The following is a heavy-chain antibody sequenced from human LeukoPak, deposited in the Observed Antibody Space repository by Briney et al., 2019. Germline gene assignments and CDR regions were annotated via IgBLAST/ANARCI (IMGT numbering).Heavy chain of an antibody. V-gene: IGHV3-30*04. Sequence: PGGSLRFSCAASGFTFSSYAMHWVRQAPGKGLEWVAVISYDGSNKYYADSVKGRFTISRDNSKNTLYLQMNSLRAEDTAVYYCARDQRKYNIVVVPAASTHLDYWGQGTLVTVSS. CDR3: ARDQRKYNIVVVPAASTHLDY. CDR2: ISYDGSNK. D-gene: IGHD2-2*01. CDR1: GFTFSSYA. J-gene: IGHJ4*02.